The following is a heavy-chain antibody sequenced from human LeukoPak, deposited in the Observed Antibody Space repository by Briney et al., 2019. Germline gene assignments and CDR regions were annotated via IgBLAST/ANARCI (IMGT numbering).Heavy chain of an antibody. D-gene: IGHD2-2*01. CDR1: GYTFKNHG. CDR2: ISAYNGNT. V-gene: IGHV1-18*01. Sequence: ASVKVSCTASGYTFKNHGISWVRQAPGQGLEWMGWISAYNGNTNYAQNLQGRLTMTTDTSTSTAYMELRSLISDDTAVYYCARDGNYGVVVPAATDYGMDVWGRGTTVTVSS. J-gene: IGHJ6*02. CDR3: ARDGNYGVVVPAATDYGMDV.